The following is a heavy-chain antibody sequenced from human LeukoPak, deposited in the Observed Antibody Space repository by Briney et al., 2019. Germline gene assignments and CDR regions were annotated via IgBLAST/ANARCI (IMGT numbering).Heavy chain of an antibody. CDR2: IKQDGSEK. J-gene: IGHJ4*02. D-gene: IGHD2-2*01. CDR3: ATRYCSTTNCYALDS. CDR1: GFTFSSYW. Sequence: TGGSLRLSCAASGFTFSSYWMSWVRQAPGKGLEWVANIKQDGSEKYYVDSVKGRFTISRDNTKNSLYLQMNNLRAADTAVYYCATRYCSTTNCYALDSWGQGAQVTVSS. V-gene: IGHV3-7*01.